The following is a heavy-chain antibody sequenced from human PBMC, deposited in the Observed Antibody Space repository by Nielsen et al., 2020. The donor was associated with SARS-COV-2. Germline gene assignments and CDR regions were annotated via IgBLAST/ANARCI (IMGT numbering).Heavy chain of an antibody. V-gene: IGHV3-21*01. J-gene: IGHJ4*02. CDR3: TRGPYSSGWYYFDY. Sequence: GESLKISCAASGFTFSSYSMNWVRQAPGKGLEWVSSISSSSSYIYYADSVKGRFTISRDNAKNSLYLQMNSLRAEDTAVYYCTRGPYSSGWYYFDYWGQGTLVTVSS. CDR1: GFTFSSYS. CDR2: ISSSSSYI. D-gene: IGHD6-19*01.